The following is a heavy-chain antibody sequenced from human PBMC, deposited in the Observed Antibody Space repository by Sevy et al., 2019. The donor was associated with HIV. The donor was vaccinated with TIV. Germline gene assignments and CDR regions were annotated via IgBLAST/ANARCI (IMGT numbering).Heavy chain of an antibody. J-gene: IGHJ4*02. CDR2: MVVGSGNT. D-gene: IGHD5-12*01. V-gene: IGHV1-58*02. CDR1: GFTFTSSA. Sequence: ASVKVSYKASGFTFTSSAMQWVRQARGQRLEWIGMMVVGSGNTNYAQKFQERVTITRDMSTSTAYMELRSLRSEDTAMYYCAAEFSRGSIDYWGQGTLVTVSS. CDR3: AAEFSRGSIDY.